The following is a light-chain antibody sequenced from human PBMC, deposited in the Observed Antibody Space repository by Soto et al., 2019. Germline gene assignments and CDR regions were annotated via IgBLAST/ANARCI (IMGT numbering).Light chain of an antibody. J-gene: IGLJ1*01. CDR1: SSDVGGYNY. CDR2: DVS. Sequence: QSALTQPASVSGSPGQSITISCTGTSSDVGGYNYVSWYQQHPGKAPTLMIYDVSNRPSGVSNRFSGSKSGNTASLSISGLQAEDEADYYCSSYTSRSTLSYVFGTGTKLTVL. V-gene: IGLV2-14*01. CDR3: SSYTSRSTLSYV.